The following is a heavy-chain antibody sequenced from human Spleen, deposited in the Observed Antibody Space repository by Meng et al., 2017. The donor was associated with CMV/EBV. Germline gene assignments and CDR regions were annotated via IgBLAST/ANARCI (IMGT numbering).Heavy chain of an antibody. V-gene: IGHV1-2*02. CDR3: ATGIAAAGTPYYFDY. CDR2: INPNSGGT. Sequence: QVQLVQAGAEVKKPWSSVKVSCKASGGTFSSYAISWVRQAPGQGLEWMGWINPNSGGTNYAQKFQGRVTMTRDTSISTAYMELSRLRSDDTAVYYRATGIAAAGTPYYFDYWGQGTLVTVSS. J-gene: IGHJ4*02. CDR1: GGTFSSYA. D-gene: IGHD6-13*01.